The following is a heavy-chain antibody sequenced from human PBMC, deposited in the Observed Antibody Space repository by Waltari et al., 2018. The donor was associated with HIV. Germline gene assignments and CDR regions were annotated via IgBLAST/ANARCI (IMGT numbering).Heavy chain of an antibody. D-gene: IGHD5-12*01. CDR2: INRDGSST. CDR1: GFTFSSYW. J-gene: IGHJ2*01. V-gene: IGHV3-74*03. Sequence: EVQLVESGGGLVEPGGPLRLSCAASGFTFSSYWMHWVRQAPGKGLVWVSGINRDGSSTKYADSVKDRFIISRDNAKNTLYLQMNTLRDEDTAVYYCTRVPEVEMATIWYFDLWGRGTLVTVSS. CDR3: TRVPEVEMATIWYFDL.